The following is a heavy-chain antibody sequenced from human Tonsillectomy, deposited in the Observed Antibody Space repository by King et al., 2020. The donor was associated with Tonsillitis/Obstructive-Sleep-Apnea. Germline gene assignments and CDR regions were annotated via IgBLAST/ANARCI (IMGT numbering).Heavy chain of an antibody. V-gene: IGHV3-11*05. CDR2: MSSSGSHT. J-gene: IGHJ4*02. Sequence: QLVQSGGGLVKPGGSLRLSCAASGFTFRDYYMSWIRQAPGKGLEWVSYMSSSGSHTNYADAVKVRFTISRDNAKNSLFLPMNSLRAEDTAVYYCARTSDYVVYWGQGTLVTVSS. CDR3: ARTSDYVVY. CDR1: GFTFRDYY. D-gene: IGHD3-3*01.